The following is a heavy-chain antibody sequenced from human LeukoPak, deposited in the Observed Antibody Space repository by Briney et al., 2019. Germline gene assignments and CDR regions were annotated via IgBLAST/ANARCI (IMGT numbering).Heavy chain of an antibody. Sequence: ASVKVSFKASGYTFSSYGISWVRQAPGQGLEWMGWISAYNGNTDYVQNLRGRLIMTTDTSTSTAYMELRSLRSDDTAVYYCARDSIDGSGTYYNDSPNYWGQGTLVTVSS. CDR3: ARDSIDGSGTYYNDSPNY. D-gene: IGHD3-10*01. CDR2: ISAYNGNT. CDR1: GYTFSSYG. V-gene: IGHV1-18*01. J-gene: IGHJ4*02.